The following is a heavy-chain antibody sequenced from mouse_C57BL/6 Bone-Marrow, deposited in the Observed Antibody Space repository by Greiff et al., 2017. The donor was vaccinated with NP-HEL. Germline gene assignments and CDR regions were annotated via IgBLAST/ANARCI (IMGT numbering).Heavy chain of an antibody. V-gene: IGHV1-31*01. CDR3: ARDWDYDEYYFDY. CDR2: IYPYNGVS. CDR1: GYSFTGYY. J-gene: IGHJ2*01. Sequence: EVQRVESGPELVKPGASVKISCKASGYSFTGYYMHWVKQSHGNILDWIGYIYPYNGVSSYNQKFKGKATLTVDKSSSTAYMELRSLTSEDSAVYYCARDWDYDEYYFDYWGQGTTLTVSS. D-gene: IGHD2-4*01.